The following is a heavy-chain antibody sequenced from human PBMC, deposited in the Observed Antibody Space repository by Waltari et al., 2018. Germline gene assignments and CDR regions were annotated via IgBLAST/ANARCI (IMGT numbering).Heavy chain of an antibody. CDR1: GFTFDDYG. D-gene: IGHD5-18*01. Sequence: EVQLVESGGGVVRPGGSLRLSCAASGFTFDDYGMSWVRHARGNGLEWVSGINWNGGRTGYADSVKGRFTISRDNAKNSLYLQMNSLRAEDTALYYCARGGKAFGYSYVLDYWGQGTLVTVSS. CDR3: ARGGKAFGYSYVLDY. CDR2: INWNGGRT. V-gene: IGHV3-20*04. J-gene: IGHJ4*02.